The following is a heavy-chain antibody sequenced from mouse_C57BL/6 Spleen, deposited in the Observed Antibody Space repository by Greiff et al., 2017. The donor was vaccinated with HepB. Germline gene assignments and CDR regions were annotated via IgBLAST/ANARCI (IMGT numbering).Heavy chain of an antibody. J-gene: IGHJ1*03. Sequence: EVMLVESGGGLVKPGGSLKLSCAASGFTFSDYGMHWVRQAPEKGLEWVAYISSGSSTIYYADTVKGRFTISRDNAKNTLFLQMTSLRSEDTAMYYCARGYDWYFDVWGTGTTVTVSS. CDR2: ISSGSSTI. CDR3: ARGYDWYFDV. CDR1: GFTFSDYG. D-gene: IGHD1-2*01. V-gene: IGHV5-17*01.